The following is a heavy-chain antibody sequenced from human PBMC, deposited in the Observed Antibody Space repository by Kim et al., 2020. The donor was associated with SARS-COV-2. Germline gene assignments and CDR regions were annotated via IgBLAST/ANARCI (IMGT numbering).Heavy chain of an antibody. CDR2: IYGDGSST. CDR1: GFIFRRYA. V-gene: IGHV3-23*03. J-gene: IGHJ4*02. D-gene: IGHD3-16*01. CDR3: ARSYTIGWEPFDY. Sequence: GGSLRLSCAASGFIFRRYAMSWVRQAPGKGLEWVSIIYGDGSSTHSADSVRGRFSVSRDNSKNTLFLQMNSLRADDTAMYFCARSYTIGWEPFDYWGQGVRDTVSS.